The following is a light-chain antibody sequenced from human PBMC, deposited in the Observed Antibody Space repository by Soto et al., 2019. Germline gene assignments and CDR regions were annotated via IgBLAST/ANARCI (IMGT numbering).Light chain of an antibody. V-gene: IGKV1-33*01. Sequence: DIQMTQSPSSLSASVGDRVTITCQASQHINNFLNWYQQKPGKAPKLLIYDVSNLETGLPSRFSGSGSGTDFTFTISSLQPEDIATYYCQQYDNLVVFGQGTRLEMK. CDR1: QHINNF. CDR2: DVS. CDR3: QQYDNLVV. J-gene: IGKJ5*01.